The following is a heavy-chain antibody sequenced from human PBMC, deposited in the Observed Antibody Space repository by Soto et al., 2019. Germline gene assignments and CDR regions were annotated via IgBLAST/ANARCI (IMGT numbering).Heavy chain of an antibody. V-gene: IGHV4-59*08. CDR2: IYYSGST. Sequence: SETLSLTCTVSGGSISSYYWTWIRQPPGKGLEWIGYIYYSGSTNYNPSLKSRVTISVDTSKNQFSLKLSSVTAADTAVYYCARHILWGGGFFDDWGQGTLVTVSS. CDR1: GGSISSYY. J-gene: IGHJ4*02. D-gene: IGHD3-10*01. CDR3: ARHILWGGGFFDD.